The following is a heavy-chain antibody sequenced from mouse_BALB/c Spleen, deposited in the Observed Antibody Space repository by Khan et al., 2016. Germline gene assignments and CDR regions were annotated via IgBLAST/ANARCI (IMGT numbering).Heavy chain of an antibody. Sequence: QVQLQQSGAELMKPGASVTISCKATGYTFSRYWTEWIKERPGHGLEWIGAILPGSGTINYNDKFKDTATFTAETSSTTAYIHLSSLTSEDSAVYYCARGTYWGQGSLVTVSA. J-gene: IGHJ3*01. CDR1: GYTFSRYW. CDR2: ILPGSGTI. V-gene: IGHV1-9*01. CDR3: ARGTY.